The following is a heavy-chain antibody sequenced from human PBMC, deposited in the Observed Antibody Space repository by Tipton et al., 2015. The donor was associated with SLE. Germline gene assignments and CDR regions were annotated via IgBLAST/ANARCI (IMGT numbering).Heavy chain of an antibody. CDR2: MNPNSGNT. V-gene: IGHV1-8*01. J-gene: IGHJ4*02. CDR3: VSSTSRYRGYSFDY. CDR1: GYTFTSYD. D-gene: IGHD2-2*02. Sequence: QVQLVQSGAEVKKPGASVKVSCKASGYTFTSYDINWVRQATGQGLEWMGWMNPNSGNTGYAQKFQGRVTMTRNTSISTAYMELSSLRSMDTALYYCVSSTSRYRGYSFDYWAQVSLVTVSS.